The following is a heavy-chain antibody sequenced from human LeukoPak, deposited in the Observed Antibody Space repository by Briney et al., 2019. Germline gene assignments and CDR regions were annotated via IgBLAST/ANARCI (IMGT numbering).Heavy chain of an antibody. CDR3: ARDYDYTGRSASDI. CDR2: INPNSGAT. CDR1: GYTFTGYY. D-gene: IGHD3-3*01. J-gene: IGHJ3*02. Sequence: ASVKVSCKASGYTFTGYYMHWVRQAPGQGLEWMGRINPNSGATNYAQNFQGRVTMTRDMSITTAHMELSRLTFDDTAVYYCARDYDYTGRSASDIWGQGTMVTVSS. V-gene: IGHV1-2*06.